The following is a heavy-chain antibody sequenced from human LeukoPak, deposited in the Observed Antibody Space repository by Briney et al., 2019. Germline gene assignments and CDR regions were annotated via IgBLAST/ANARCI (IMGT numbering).Heavy chain of an antibody. CDR1: GGSISSYY. CDR3: ARAYYHYGMDV. V-gene: IGHV4-59*01. Sequence: SETLSLTCTVSGGSISSYYWSWIRQPPGKGLEWIGYIYYSGSTNYNPSLKSRVTISVDTSKNQFSLKLSSVTAADTAVYYCARAYYHYGMDVWGKGTTVTVPS. J-gene: IGHJ6*04. CDR2: IYYSGST.